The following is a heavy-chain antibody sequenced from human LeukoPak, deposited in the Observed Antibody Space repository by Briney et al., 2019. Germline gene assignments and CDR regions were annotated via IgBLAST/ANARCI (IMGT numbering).Heavy chain of an antibody. CDR3: AKRFDSSGWYAAFDI. V-gene: IGHV3-23*01. Sequence: GGSLRLSCAASGFTFSTYAMTWVRQAPGKGLEWVSVISYGGDNTYYADSVKGRFTISRDNSKNTLYLQMNGLRAEDTAVYYCAKRFDSSGWYAAFDIWGQGTMVTVSS. CDR2: ISYGGDNT. J-gene: IGHJ3*02. CDR1: GFTFSTYA. D-gene: IGHD6-19*01.